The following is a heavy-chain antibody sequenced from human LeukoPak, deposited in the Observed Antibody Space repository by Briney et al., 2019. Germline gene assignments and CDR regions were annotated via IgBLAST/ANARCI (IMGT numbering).Heavy chain of an antibody. CDR1: GGTFSSYA. CDR2: IIPILGIA. Sequence: SVKVSCKASGGTFSSYAISWVRQAPGQGLEWMGRIIPILGIANYAQKFQGRVTITADKSTSTAYMELSSLRSEDTAVYYCARDKSTFTIFGVGAAGAFDIWGQGTMVTVSS. D-gene: IGHD3-3*01. V-gene: IGHV1-69*04. CDR3: ARDKSTFTIFGVGAAGAFDI. J-gene: IGHJ3*02.